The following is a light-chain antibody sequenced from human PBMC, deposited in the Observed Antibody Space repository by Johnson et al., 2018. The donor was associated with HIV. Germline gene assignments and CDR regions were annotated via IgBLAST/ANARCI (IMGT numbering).Light chain of an antibody. J-gene: IGLJ1*01. V-gene: IGLV1-51*02. CDR2: EDT. CDR3: ETWDNSLSALYG. CDR1: SSNIGDNY. Sequence: QSVLTQPPSVSAAPGQKVSISCSGSSSNIGDNYVSWYQQVPGTAPKLLIYEDTKRPSGIPDRFSGSKSGTSATLAITGLQTWDEADYYCETWDNSLSALYGFGTGTKVTVL.